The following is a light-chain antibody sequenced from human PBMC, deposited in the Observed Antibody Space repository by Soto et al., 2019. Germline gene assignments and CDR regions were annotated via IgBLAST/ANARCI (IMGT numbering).Light chain of an antibody. CDR2: GAS. CDR1: QSIRSL. J-gene: IGKJ4*01. Sequence: EVVMTQSPATLSVSPGERATLSCRAAQSIRSLLAWYQHNPGQAPRLLIYGASNRATGIPARFSGSGSGTDFTLTISSLEPEDFAVYYCQQRYNWPSLTFGGGTKVDI. CDR3: QQRYNWPSLT. V-gene: IGKV3-11*01.